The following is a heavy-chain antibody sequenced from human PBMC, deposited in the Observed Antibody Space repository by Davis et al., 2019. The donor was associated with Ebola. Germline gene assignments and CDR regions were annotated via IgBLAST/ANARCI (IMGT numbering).Heavy chain of an antibody. CDR3: ARTTVTTLFVY. CDR2: IWYDGSNK. CDR1: GFTFSSYG. V-gene: IGHV3-33*01. Sequence: PGGSLRLSCAASGFTFSSYGMHWVRQAPGKGLEWVAVIWYDGSNKYYADSVKGRFTISRDNSKNTLYLQMNNVRAEDTAVYYCARTTVTTLFVYWGQGTLVTVSS. D-gene: IGHD4-17*01. J-gene: IGHJ4*02.